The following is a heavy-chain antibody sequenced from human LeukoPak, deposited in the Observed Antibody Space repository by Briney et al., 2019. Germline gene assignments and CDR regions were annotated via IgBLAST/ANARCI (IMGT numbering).Heavy chain of an antibody. CDR3: ATVCSSTSCLDY. CDR1: GGTFSSYA. J-gene: IGHJ4*02. Sequence: SVKVSCKASGGTFSSYAISWVRQAPGQGLEWMGGIIPIFGTANYAQKFQGRVTMTEDTSTDTAYMELSSLRSEDTAVYYCATVCSSTSCLDYWGQGTLATVSS. D-gene: IGHD2-2*01. CDR2: IIPIFGTA. V-gene: IGHV1-69*06.